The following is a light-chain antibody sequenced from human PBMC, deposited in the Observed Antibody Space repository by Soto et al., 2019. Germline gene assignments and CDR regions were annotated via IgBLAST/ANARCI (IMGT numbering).Light chain of an antibody. Sequence: EIVMTQSPDTPYVSPGEGAPLFCRASQSVRTKLAWYQQKAGQAPRLLIYGASTRATGIPDRFSGSASGTDFTLTINRLEPEDFAVYYCQLYGISPHFGQGTRLEIK. V-gene: IGKV3-15*01. CDR3: QLYGISPH. CDR2: GAS. CDR1: QSVRTK. J-gene: IGKJ5*01.